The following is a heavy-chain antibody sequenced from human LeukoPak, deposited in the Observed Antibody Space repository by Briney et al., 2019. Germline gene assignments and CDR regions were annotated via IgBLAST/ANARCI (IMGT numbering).Heavy chain of an antibody. Sequence: PGRSLRLSCAASGFTFSSYAMHWVRQAPGKGLEWVAVISYDGSKKYYADSVKGRFTISRDNSKSLLFLQMESLRHDDTGIYYCAKGRRTGFVDYWGQGALVTVSS. D-gene: IGHD1-1*01. CDR1: GFTFSSYA. CDR2: ISYDGSKK. V-gene: IGHV3-30*18. CDR3: AKGRRTGFVDY. J-gene: IGHJ4*02.